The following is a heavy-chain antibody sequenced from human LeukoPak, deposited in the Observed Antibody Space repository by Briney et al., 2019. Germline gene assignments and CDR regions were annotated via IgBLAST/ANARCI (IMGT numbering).Heavy chain of an antibody. Sequence: GGSLRISCAASGFTFSSYEMNWVRQAPGKGLEWVSYISSSGSTIYYADSVKGRFTISRDNAKNSLYLQMNSLRAEDTAVYYCARAYYDFWSGYGASYYYGMDVWGQGTTVTVSS. D-gene: IGHD3-3*01. CDR2: ISSSGSTI. J-gene: IGHJ6*02. CDR1: GFTFSSYE. CDR3: ARAYYDFWSGYGASYYYGMDV. V-gene: IGHV3-48*03.